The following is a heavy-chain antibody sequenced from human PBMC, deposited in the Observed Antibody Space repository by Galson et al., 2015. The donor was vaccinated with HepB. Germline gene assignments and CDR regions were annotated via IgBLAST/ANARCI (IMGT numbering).Heavy chain of an antibody. CDR2: ISHDGSNE. CDR3: ARDLSSGITAFGLGQYHYYAMDV. D-gene: IGHD3-3*01. V-gene: IGHV3-30*03. Sequence: SLRLSCAGSEFTFSSYGMHWVRQAPGKGLEWVTFISHDGSNEYYADSVKGRFTASRDDSKNTVFLQMNSLTVEDTAVYYCARDLSSGITAFGLGQYHYYAMDVWGQGTTVTVSS. J-gene: IGHJ6*02. CDR1: EFTFSSYG.